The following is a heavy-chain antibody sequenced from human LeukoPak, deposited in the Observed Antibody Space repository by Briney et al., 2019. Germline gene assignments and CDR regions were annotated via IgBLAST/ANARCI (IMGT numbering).Heavy chain of an antibody. Sequence: SVKVSCKASGGTFSSYAISWVRQAPGQGLEWMGGIIPIFGTANYAQKFQGRVTITADGSTSTAYMELSSLRSEDTAVYYCARASGYYDSSGYYQNWFDPWGQGTLVTVSS. D-gene: IGHD3-22*01. CDR3: ARASGYYDSSGYYQNWFDP. J-gene: IGHJ5*02. CDR1: GGTFSSYA. CDR2: IIPIFGTA. V-gene: IGHV1-69*13.